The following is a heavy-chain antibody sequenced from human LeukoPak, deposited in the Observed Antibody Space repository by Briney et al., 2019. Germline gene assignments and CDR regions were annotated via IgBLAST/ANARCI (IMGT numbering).Heavy chain of an antibody. J-gene: IGHJ4*02. CDR2: IWIGENSE. CDR3: ARDPMDYDSSGYYIDF. CDR1: GFTFSRYG. Sequence: GRSLRLSCAASGFTFSRYGMHWVRQAPGKGLDWVAMIWIGENSEYYADSVKGRFTISRDNSKNTIYLHMDSLRAEDTAVYYCARDPMDYDSSGYYIDFWGQGTQVTVSS. D-gene: IGHD3-22*01. V-gene: IGHV3-33*01.